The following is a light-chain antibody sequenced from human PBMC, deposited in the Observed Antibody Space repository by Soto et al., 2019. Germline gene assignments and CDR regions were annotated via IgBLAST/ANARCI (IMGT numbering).Light chain of an antibody. CDR1: QSVRNNY. J-gene: IGKJ5*01. Sequence: EIVLTQSHGPLSLSPGERATLSCRARQSVRNNYLAWYQQRPGQAPRLLIYAASSRATGIPDRFSGSGSGTDFTLTINSLEPEDFVVYYCQQRSNWPPITFGQGTRLEIK. CDR2: AAS. V-gene: IGKV3D-20*02. CDR3: QQRSNWPPIT.